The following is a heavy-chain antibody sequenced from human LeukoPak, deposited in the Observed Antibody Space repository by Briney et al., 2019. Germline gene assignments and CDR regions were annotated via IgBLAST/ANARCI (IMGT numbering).Heavy chain of an antibody. D-gene: IGHD6-13*01. Sequence: GGSLRLSCAASGFTFISYTMTWVRQAPGKGLEWVSSISSSSSYIYYADSVRGRFTISRDNAKRSLFLQLNGLRAEDTAVYYCVMLFMGSTNWPDYWGQGTLVTVSS. J-gene: IGHJ4*02. CDR1: GFTFISYT. V-gene: IGHV3-21*01. CDR3: VMLFMGSTNWPDY. CDR2: ISSSSSYI.